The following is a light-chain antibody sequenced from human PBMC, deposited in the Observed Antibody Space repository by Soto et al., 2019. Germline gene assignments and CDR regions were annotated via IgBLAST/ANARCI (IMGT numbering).Light chain of an antibody. CDR2: DDD. V-gene: IGLV3-21*02. CDR1: NIGSKS. J-gene: IGLJ2*01. Sequence: SYELTQTPSVSVAPGQTAMITCAGNNIGSKSVHWYQQKPGQAPVLVVHDDDDRPSGIPERFSGSKSGDMATLTINRVEAGDEADYYCQVWDGNSEHVVFGGGTKLTVL. CDR3: QVWDGNSEHVV.